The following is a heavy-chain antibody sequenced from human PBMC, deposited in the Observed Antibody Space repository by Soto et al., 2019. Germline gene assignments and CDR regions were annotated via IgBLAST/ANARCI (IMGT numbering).Heavy chain of an antibody. CDR2: IYYSGST. Sequence: SETLSLTCTVSGGSISSYYWSWIRQPPWKGLEWIGYIYYSGSTNYNPSLKSRVTISVDTSKNQFSLKLSSVTAADTAVYYCARHGPQTYYDFWSGYPPNNWFDPWGQGTLVTVSS. CDR3: ARHGPQTYYDFWSGYPPNNWFDP. CDR1: GGSISSYY. D-gene: IGHD3-3*01. V-gene: IGHV4-59*08. J-gene: IGHJ5*02.